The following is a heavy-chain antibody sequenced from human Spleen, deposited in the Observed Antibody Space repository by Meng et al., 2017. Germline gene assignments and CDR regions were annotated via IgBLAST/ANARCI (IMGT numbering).Heavy chain of an antibody. J-gene: IGHJ5*02. D-gene: IGHD3-22*01. CDR1: GGTFRNYD. Sequence: QVPLVQSVAEVKEPGSSVKVSCKTSGGTFRNYDIIWVRQAPGQGLEWMGGIIPVLGIANYAQKFQGRVKIIADKSTGTAKMELSRLKSEDTAIYYCERGADTDYYDSRGIYGWLDAWGQGTLVTVSS. CDR3: ERGADTDYYDSRGIYGWLDA. V-gene: IGHV1-69*10. CDR2: IIPVLGIA.